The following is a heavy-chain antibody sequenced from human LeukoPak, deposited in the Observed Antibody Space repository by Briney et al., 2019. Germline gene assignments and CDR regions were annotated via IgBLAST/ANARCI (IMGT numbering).Heavy chain of an antibody. CDR1: GGSISSYY. V-gene: IGHV4-4*07. D-gene: IGHD6-13*01. Sequence: SETLSLTCTVSGGSISSYYWSWIRQPTGKGLEWIGRIYSTGSTNYNPSLKSRVTMSVDTSKNQFSLRLRSVTAADTAVYYCARQIASAGTAGFDFWGQGALVTVSS. CDR3: ARQIASAGTAGFDF. CDR2: IYSTGST. J-gene: IGHJ4*02.